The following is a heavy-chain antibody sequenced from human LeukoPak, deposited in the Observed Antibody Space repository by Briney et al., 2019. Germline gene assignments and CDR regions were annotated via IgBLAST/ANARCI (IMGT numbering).Heavy chain of an antibody. J-gene: IGHJ4*02. CDR1: GASISSYY. D-gene: IGHD2-2*01. Sequence: SETLSLTCTVSGASISSYYWSWIRQPPGKGLEWIGCIYYSGYTNYNPSLKSRVTMSVDTSKNQFSLKVSSVTAADTAVYYCARDPGPYCTTTSCYVDYWGRGTPLTVSS. CDR2: IYYSGYT. CDR3: ARDPGPYCTTTSCYVDY. V-gene: IGHV4-59*01.